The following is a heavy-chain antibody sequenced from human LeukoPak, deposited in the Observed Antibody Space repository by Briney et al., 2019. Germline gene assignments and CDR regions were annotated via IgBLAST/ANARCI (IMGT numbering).Heavy chain of an antibody. CDR2: IKADGSEK. Sequence: PGGSLRLSCAASGFTFSDHWMSWVRQAPGKGLEWVANIKADGSEKLYVDSVKGRFTISGDNAKKSVYLQMNSLRAEDTAVYYCARDPASPVPFDSWGQGTLVTVSS. CDR3: ARDPASPVPFDS. V-gene: IGHV3-7*05. CDR1: GFTFSDHW. J-gene: IGHJ4*02.